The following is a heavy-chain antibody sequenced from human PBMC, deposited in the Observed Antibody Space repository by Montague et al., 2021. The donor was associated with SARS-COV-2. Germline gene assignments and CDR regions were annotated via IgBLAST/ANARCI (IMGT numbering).Heavy chain of an antibody. CDR2: IYNSGST. Sequence: SETLSLTPTVSGGSISGYYWSWFRQSSGKGLEWIGRIYNSGSTSXNPSLKSRVTMSVDTSKNQFSLKLSSVTAADTAVYYCVRDQGRSNWNYPDYWGQGTLVTVSS. V-gene: IGHV4-4*07. CDR3: VRDQGRSNWNYPDY. D-gene: IGHD1-20*01. CDR1: GGSISGYY. J-gene: IGHJ4*02.